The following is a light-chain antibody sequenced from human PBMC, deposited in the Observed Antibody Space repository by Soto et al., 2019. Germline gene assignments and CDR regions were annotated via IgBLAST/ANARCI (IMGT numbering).Light chain of an antibody. J-gene: IGKJ2*01. CDR3: QQRSNWPPYT. CDR1: QSVSSY. CDR2: DAS. Sequence: ELVLTQSPAPLSVSPGERATLSCRASQSVSSYLAWYQQKPGQAPRLLIYDASNRATGIPARFSGSGSGTDFTLTISSLEPEDFAVYYCQQRSNWPPYTFGQGTKLEIK. V-gene: IGKV3-11*01.